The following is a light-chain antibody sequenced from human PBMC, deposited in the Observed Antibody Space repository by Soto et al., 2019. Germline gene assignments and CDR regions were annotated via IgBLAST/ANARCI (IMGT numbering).Light chain of an antibody. CDR2: DAS. CDR1: QSISSW. J-gene: IGKJ2*01. V-gene: IGKV1-5*01. CDR3: QQYNSYPYT. Sequence: DIQMNQSPSTLSASVGDRVTITCRASQSISSWLAWYQQKPGKAPKLLSYDASSLESGVTSRFSGSGSGTEFTLTISSLQPDDFATYYCQQYNSYPYTFGQGTKLEIK.